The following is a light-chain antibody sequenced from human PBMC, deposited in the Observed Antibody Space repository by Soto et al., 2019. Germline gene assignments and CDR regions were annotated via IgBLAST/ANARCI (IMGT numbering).Light chain of an antibody. CDR2: GAS. V-gene: IGKV3-20*01. Sequence: EIVLTQSPGTLSLSPGERATLSCRASQRVSSSFLAWYQQKPGQDPRLLIYGASSRATGIPDRFSGSGSGTDFTLTISRLEPEDFAVYYCQQYGSSPRTFGQGTKVEIK. J-gene: IGKJ1*01. CDR3: QQYGSSPRT. CDR1: QRVSSSF.